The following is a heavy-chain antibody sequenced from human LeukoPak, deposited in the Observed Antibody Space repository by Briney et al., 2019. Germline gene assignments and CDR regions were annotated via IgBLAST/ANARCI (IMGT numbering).Heavy chain of an antibody. CDR1: GFTFSSYS. V-gene: IGHV3-21*01. Sequence: GGSLRLSCAASGFTFSSYSMNWVRQAPGKGLEWVSSISSSSSYIYYADSVKGRFTISRDNAKNSLYLQMNSLRAEDTAVYYCAREINWGFNWFDPWGQGTLVTVSS. D-gene: IGHD7-27*01. J-gene: IGHJ5*02. CDR2: ISSSSSYI. CDR3: AREINWGFNWFDP.